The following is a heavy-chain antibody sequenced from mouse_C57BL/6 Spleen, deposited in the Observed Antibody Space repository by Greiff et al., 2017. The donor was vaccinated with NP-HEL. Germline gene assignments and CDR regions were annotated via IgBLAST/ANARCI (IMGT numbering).Heavy chain of an antibody. V-gene: IGHV1-81*01. CDR2: IYPRSGNT. D-gene: IGHD3-2*02. CDR1: GYTFTSYG. CDR3: ARSSSSGLGYAMDY. Sequence: VQLQQSGAELARPGASVKLSCKASGYTFTSYGISWVKQRTGQGLEWIGEIYPRSGNTYYNEKFKGKATLTADKSSSTAYMELRSLTSEDSAVYFRARSSSSGLGYAMDYWGQGTSVTVSS. J-gene: IGHJ4*01.